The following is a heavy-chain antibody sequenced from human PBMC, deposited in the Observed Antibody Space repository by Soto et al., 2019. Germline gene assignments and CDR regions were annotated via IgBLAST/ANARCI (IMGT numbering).Heavy chain of an antibody. CDR3: GPLGNFGVVMGH. V-gene: IGHV3-74*03. D-gene: IGHD3-3*01. CDR2: ISRDGIGT. CDR1: GFTFTTYW. J-gene: IGHJ4*02. Sequence: GGSLRLSCAASGFTFTTYWMHWVRQAPGKGLVWVSRISRDGIGTTYAESVKGRFTISRDNTKNTLYLQMNSLRVEDTAVYYCGPLGNFGVVMGHWGQGTLVTVSS.